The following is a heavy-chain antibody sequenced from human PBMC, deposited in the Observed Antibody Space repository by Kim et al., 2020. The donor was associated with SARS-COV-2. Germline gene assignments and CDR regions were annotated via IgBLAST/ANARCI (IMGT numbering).Heavy chain of an antibody. CDR3: AGIDY. Sequence: IPILGRANSAQKFQSRVPLTADKSTSTAYMELSSLRSEDTAVYYCAGIDYWGQGTLVTVSS. CDR2: IPILGRA. J-gene: IGHJ4*02. V-gene: IGHV1-69*02.